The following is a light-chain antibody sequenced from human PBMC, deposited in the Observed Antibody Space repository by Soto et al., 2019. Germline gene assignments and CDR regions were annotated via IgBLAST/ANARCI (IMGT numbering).Light chain of an antibody. CDR1: QSLVHRNGYDS. J-gene: IGKJ4*01. Sequence: IVLTQSPLSLPVTPGEPASISGRSSQSLVHRNGYDSLDWYLQKTGQSPQLLIYLSTHRASGVPYRFSGSGSGTEFTLTMSSVQTEDVGVYYCMQARQNPGTFGGGTKLEIK. CDR3: MQARQNPGT. CDR2: LST. V-gene: IGKV2-28*01.